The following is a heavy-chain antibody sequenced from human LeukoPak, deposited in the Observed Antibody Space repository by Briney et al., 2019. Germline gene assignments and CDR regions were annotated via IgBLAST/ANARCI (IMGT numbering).Heavy chain of an antibody. CDR3: ARESSDTYSSSWYDY. CDR2: IWYDGSNK. J-gene: IGHJ4*02. Sequence: PGGSLRLSCAASGFTFSSYGMHWVRQAPGKGLEWVAVIWYDGSNKYYADSVKGRFTISRDNSKNTLYLQMNSLRAEDTAVYYCARESSDTYSSSWYDYWGQGTLVTVPS. D-gene: IGHD6-13*01. CDR1: GFTFSSYG. V-gene: IGHV3-33*01.